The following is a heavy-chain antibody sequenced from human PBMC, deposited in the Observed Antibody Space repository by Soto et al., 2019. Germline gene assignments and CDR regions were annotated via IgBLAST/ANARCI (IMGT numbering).Heavy chain of an antibody. D-gene: IGHD6-6*01. CDR2: IWYDGSNK. Sequence: GGSLRLSCAASGFTFSSYGMHWVRQAPGKGLEWVAVIWYDGSNKYYADSVKGRFTISRDNSKNTLYLQMNSLRAEDTAVYYCARDAGRYSSSSYYYYYMDVWGKGTTVTVSS. CDR3: ARDAGRYSSSSYYYYYMDV. J-gene: IGHJ6*03. CDR1: GFTFSSYG. V-gene: IGHV3-33*08.